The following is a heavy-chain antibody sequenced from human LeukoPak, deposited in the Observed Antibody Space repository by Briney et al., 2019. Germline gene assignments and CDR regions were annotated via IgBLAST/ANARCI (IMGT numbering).Heavy chain of an antibody. J-gene: IGHJ5*02. CDR2: INHSGST. V-gene: IGHV4-34*01. D-gene: IGHD3-9*01. CDR3: ARSRRDYDILTGYYRRSFNWFDP. CDR1: GGSFSGYY. Sequence: SETLSLTCAVYGGSFSGYYWSWIRQPPGKGLEWIGEINHSGSTNYNPSLKSRVTISVDTSKNQFSLKLSSVTAADTAVYYCARSRRDYDILTGYYRRSFNWFDPWGQGTLDAVSS.